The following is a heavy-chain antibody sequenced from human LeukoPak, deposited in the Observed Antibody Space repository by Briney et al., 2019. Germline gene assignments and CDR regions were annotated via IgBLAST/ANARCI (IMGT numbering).Heavy chain of an antibody. CDR3: ARLQWLQTGRDFLDY. CDR2: INTRSNYI. CDR1: GFTFSNYA. D-gene: IGHD6-19*01. Sequence: GGSLRLSCAASGFTFSNYAMNWVRQAPGKGLEWVSSINTRSNYIYYADSVKGRFTISRDNAKNSAYLQMNSLRAEDTAVYYCARLQWLQTGRDFLDYWGQGTLVTVSS. V-gene: IGHV3-21*06. J-gene: IGHJ4*02.